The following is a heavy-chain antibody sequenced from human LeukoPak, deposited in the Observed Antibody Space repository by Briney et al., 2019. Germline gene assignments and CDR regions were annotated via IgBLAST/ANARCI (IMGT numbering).Heavy chain of an antibody. V-gene: IGHV1-18*01. Sequence: GASVKVSCKASGCTFSSYAINWLLQAPGQGLQWVGWLSAYNGNTTYAQNLQGRVTMTTDTTTSTAYMELRSLRSDDTAVYYCAFFKQEPEYEILTGLDYWGQGTLVTVSS. D-gene: IGHD3-9*01. CDR2: LSAYNGNT. CDR1: GCTFSSYA. CDR3: AFFKQEPEYEILTGLDY. J-gene: IGHJ4*02.